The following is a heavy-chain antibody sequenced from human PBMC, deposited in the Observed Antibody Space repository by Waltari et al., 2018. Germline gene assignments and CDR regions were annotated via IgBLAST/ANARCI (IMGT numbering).Heavy chain of an antibody. V-gene: IGHV3-15*01. J-gene: IGHJ4*02. D-gene: IGHD3-10*01. Sequence: EVQLVESGGGLVKPGESLRLSCVGSGYTFNTAWMSWVRQAPGKGLEWVGRIKREIDGGTTEYVESVKDRFTNSRDDSKNTLYLQMNSLKSEVSAVYFCVRESFGNDIWGQGTLVTVSS. CDR3: VRESFGNDI. CDR1: GYTFNTAW. CDR2: IKREIDGGTT.